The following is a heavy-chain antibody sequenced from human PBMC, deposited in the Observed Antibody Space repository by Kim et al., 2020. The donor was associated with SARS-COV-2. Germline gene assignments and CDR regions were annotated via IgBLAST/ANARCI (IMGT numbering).Heavy chain of an antibody. J-gene: IGHJ6*02. CDR2: ISSSGSTI. D-gene: IGHD3-3*01. CDR3: ARDGSITIFGVSYYYYGVDG. V-gene: IGHV3-48*03. CDR1: GFTFSSYE. Sequence: GGSLRLSCAASGFTFSSYEMNWVRQAPGKGLEWVSYISSSGSTIYYADSVKGRFTISRDNAKKSLYLQMNSLRAEDTAVYYCARDGSITIFGVSYYYYGVDGWGQGTTVTVSS.